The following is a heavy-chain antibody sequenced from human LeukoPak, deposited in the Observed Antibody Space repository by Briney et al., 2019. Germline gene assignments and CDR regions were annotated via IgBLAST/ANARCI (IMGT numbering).Heavy chain of an antibody. J-gene: IGHJ5*02. CDR3: ARDSGTTGEVKFDP. CDR2: IYYSGST. D-gene: IGHD3-10*01. V-gene: IGHV4-4*02. CDR1: GDFISGSNW. Sequence: SETLSLTCTTSGDFISGSNWWSWVRLPPGKGLEWIGSIYYSGSTYYNPSLKSRVTMSIDTSKNQFSLNLISVTAADTAVYYCARDSGTTGEVKFDPWGQGTLVTVSS.